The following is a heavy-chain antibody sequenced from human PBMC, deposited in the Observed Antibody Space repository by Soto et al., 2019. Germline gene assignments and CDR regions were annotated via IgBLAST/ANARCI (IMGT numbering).Heavy chain of an antibody. J-gene: IGHJ4*02. Sequence: QVQLVQSGAEVKKPGSSVKVSCKASGGTFSSYTISWVRQAPGEGLEWMGRIIPILGIANYAQKFQGRVTITADKSTSTAYMELSSLRSEDTAVYYCARAGSSSSVWSYWGQGTLVTVSS. V-gene: IGHV1-69*02. CDR3: ARAGSSSSVWSY. CDR1: GGTFSSYT. CDR2: IIPILGIA. D-gene: IGHD6-6*01.